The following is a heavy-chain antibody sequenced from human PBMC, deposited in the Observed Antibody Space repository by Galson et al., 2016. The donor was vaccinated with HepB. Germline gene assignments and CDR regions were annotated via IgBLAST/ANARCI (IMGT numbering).Heavy chain of an antibody. V-gene: IGHV3-9*01. CDR2: ISWNSGTI. J-gene: IGHJ5*02. Sequence: SLRLSCAASGFTFDAYAMHWVRQAPGKGLEWVSGISWNSGTIGYADSVKGRFTISRDNAKNSLYLQMNSLRAEDTALYYCAKAGTDSSRKGWFEPWGQGTLVTVSS. CDR3: AKAGTDSSRKGWFEP. CDR1: GFTFDAYA. D-gene: IGHD6-13*01.